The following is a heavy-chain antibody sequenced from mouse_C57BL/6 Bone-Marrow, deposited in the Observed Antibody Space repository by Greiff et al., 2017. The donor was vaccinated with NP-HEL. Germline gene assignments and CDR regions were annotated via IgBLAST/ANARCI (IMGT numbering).Heavy chain of an antibody. V-gene: IGHV12-3*01. Sequence: VKLQESGPGLVKPSQSLFLTCSITGFPITSGYYWIWIRQSPGKPLEWMGYITHSGETIYNPSLQSPISITRETSKNQFFLQLNSVTTEDTAMYYCAGDYDGYWYFDVWGTGTTVTVSS. D-gene: IGHD2-3*01. CDR2: ITHSGET. CDR3: AGDYDGYWYFDV. CDR1: GFPITSGYY. J-gene: IGHJ1*03.